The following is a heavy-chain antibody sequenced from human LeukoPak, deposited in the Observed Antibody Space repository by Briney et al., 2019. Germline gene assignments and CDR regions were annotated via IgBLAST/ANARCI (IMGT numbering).Heavy chain of an antibody. J-gene: IGHJ6*03. D-gene: IGHD1-26*01. CDR2: IYYSGST. CDR1: GGSISSGDYY. Sequence: TSETLSLTCTVSGGSISSGDYYWSWIRQPPGKGLEWIGYIYYSGSTYYNPSLKSRVTISVDTSKNQFSLKLSSVTAADTAVYYCARDHTPRIVGATSPNYMDVWGKGTTVTVSS. V-gene: IGHV4-30-4*08. CDR3: ARDHTPRIVGATSPNYMDV.